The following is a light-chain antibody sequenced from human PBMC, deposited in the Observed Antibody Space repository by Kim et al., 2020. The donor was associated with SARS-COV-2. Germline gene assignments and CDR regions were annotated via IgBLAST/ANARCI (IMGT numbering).Light chain of an antibody. J-gene: IGLJ2*01. V-gene: IGLV3-19*01. CDR3: NSRDSGGHVV. CDR1: SLRTYF. Sequence: SYELTQDPAVSVALGQTATVTCQGDSLRTYFASWYQQKPGQAPVLVISGRTNRPSGIPDRFSGSSSGNTASLTITGAQAEDEADYYCNSRDSGGHVVFGGGTQLTVL. CDR2: GRT.